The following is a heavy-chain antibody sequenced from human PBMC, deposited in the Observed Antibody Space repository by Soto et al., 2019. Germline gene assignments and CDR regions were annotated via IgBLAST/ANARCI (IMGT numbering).Heavy chain of an antibody. V-gene: IGHV3-23*01. CDR1: GFTFSSYA. Sequence: EVKLLESRGGLVQPGGSLRLSCAASGFTFSSYAMNWVRQAPGKGLEWVSVISGSGGSTYYADSVKGRFTISRDNSKNTLYLQMNSLRAEDTAVYYCARRGPGTYFDYWGQGTLVTVSS. D-gene: IGHD6-13*01. CDR3: ARRGPGTYFDY. CDR2: ISGSGGST. J-gene: IGHJ4*02.